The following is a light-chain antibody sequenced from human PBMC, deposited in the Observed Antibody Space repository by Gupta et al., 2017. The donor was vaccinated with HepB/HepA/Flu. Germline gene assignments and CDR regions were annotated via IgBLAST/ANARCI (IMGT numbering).Light chain of an antibody. J-gene: IGLJ1*01. V-gene: IGLV2-14*03. CDR2: DVI. CDR3: NSYTNAATHV. Sequence: QSAMPQPAPASGSPGQSITISCTGTSSDVGGYTYVSWYQQRPGKVPQLIIYDVINRPSGVSNRFSGSKSGSTASLIISGLQAEDEADYYCNSYTNAATHVFGTGTRVTVL. CDR1: SSDVGGYTY.